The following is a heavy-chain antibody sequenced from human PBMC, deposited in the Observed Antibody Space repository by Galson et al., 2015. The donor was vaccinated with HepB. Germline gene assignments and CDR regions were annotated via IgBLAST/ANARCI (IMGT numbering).Heavy chain of an antibody. V-gene: IGHV1-18*04. CDR1: GYTFTSYG. Sequence: QSGAEVKKPGESLKISCKASGYTFTSYGISWVRQAPGQGLEWMGWINAGNGNTKYSQKFQGRVTITRDTSASTAYMELSSLRSEDTAVYYCARVGAPIEGIDYWGQGTLVTVSS. CDR3: ARVGAPIEGIDY. D-gene: IGHD1-26*01. J-gene: IGHJ4*02. CDR2: INAGNGNT.